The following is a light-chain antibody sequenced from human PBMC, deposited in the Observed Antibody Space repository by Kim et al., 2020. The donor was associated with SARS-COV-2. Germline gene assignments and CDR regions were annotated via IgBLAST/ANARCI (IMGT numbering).Light chain of an antibody. CDR3: EAWDDSLSGPV. V-gene: IGLV1-47*01. CDR1: PPNIGSNY. J-gene: IGLJ3*02. CDR2: RNN. Sequence: GQRVTIACSGTPPNIGSNYVHCYQQLPERAPKLLIYRNNQRPSGVPDRFSGSKSGTSASLAISGLRSEDEADYYCEAWDDSLSGPVFGGGTQLTVL.